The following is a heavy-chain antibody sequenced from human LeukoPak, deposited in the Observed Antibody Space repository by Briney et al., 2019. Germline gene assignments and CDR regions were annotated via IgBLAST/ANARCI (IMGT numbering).Heavy chain of an antibody. V-gene: IGHV3-11*01. J-gene: IGHJ6*02. CDR1: GFTFSDYY. CDR3: ARDKVDSSGRYGMDV. D-gene: IGHD6-19*01. Sequence: GGSLRLSCAAYGFTFSDYYMSWIRQAPGKGLEWVSYISSSGSTIYYADSVKGRFTISRDNAKNSLYLQMNSLRAEDTAVYYCARDKVDSSGRYGMDVWGQGTTVTVSS. CDR2: ISSSGSTI.